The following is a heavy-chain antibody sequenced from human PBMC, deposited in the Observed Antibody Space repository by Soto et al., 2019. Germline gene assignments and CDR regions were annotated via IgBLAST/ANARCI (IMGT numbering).Heavy chain of an antibody. CDR2: IHHSGST. V-gene: IGHV4-30-2*01. CDR3: ARGTIFGVVKRGSYWFDP. Sequence: QLQLQESGSGLVKPSQTLSLTCAVSGGSISSGGYSWSWIRQPPGKGLEWIGYIHHSGSTYYNPSLKSRVTISVDRSKNQFSLKLSSVTAADTAVYYCARGTIFGVVKRGSYWFDPWGQGTLVTVSS. D-gene: IGHD3-3*01. J-gene: IGHJ5*02. CDR1: GGSISSGGYS.